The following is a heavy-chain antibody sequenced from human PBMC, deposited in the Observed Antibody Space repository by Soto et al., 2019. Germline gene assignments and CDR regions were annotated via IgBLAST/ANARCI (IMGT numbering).Heavy chain of an antibody. V-gene: IGHV4-34*01. J-gene: IGHJ4*02. CDR2: INHSGST. D-gene: IGHD3-10*01. CDR1: GGSFSGYY. Sequence: TSETLSLTCAVYGGSFSGYYWSWIRQPPGKGLEWIGEINHSGSTNYNPSLKSRVTISVDTSKNQFSLKLSSVTAADTAVYYCARAMVRGVIILGYWGQGTLVTVSS. CDR3: ARAMVRGVIILGY.